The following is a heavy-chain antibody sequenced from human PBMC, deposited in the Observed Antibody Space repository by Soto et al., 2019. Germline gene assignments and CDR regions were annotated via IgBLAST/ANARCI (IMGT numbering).Heavy chain of an antibody. CDR2: IYYSGST. Sequence: SETLSLTCTVSGGSISSGGYYWSWIRQHPGKGLEWIGYIYYSGSTYYNPSLKSRVTISVDTSKNQFSLKLSSVTAADTAVYYCARGVVITHFDYWGQGTLVTVSS. J-gene: IGHJ4*02. V-gene: IGHV4-31*03. CDR1: GGSISSGGYY. D-gene: IGHD3-3*01. CDR3: ARGVVITHFDY.